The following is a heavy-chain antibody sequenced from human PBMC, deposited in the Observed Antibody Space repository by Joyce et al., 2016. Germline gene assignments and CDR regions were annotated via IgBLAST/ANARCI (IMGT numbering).Heavy chain of an antibody. CDR2: IGSSGSIK. D-gene: IGHD2-15*01. CDR1: GFTFSKYG. CDR3: ARDGRSGGGDY. Sequence: EVQLVDSGGGLVQRGGSLRLSCAASGFTFSKYGINWFRQAPGKGLEWISYIGSSGSIKQYVDSVRGRFTISRDSAKNSVYLQMNSLRVEDTAVYYCARDGRSGGGDYWGQGTLVTVSS. J-gene: IGHJ4*02. V-gene: IGHV3-48*01.